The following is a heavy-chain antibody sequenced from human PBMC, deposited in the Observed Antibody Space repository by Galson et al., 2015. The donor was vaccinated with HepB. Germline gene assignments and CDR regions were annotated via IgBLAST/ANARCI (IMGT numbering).Heavy chain of an antibody. V-gene: IGHV1-69*04. CDR1: GGPFSTYA. CDR2: IIPILGMT. Sequence: SVKVSCKASGGPFSTYAISWVRQAPGQGLEWMGRIIPILGMTNYAQKFQGRVTITADKSTSTAYMELSSLRFEDTAVYYCGRDRDCSGTTCYVAHWGQGTLITVSS. CDR3: GRDRDCSGTTCYVAH. J-gene: IGHJ4*02. D-gene: IGHD2-2*01.